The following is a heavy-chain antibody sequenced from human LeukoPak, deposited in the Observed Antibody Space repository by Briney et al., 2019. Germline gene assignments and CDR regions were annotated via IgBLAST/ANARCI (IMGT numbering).Heavy chain of an antibody. V-gene: IGHV4-39*01. J-gene: IGHJ6*03. CDR3: ARNVNYYYMDV. CDR1: GVSISSSNSY. CDR2: IYYSGNT. Sequence: SETLSLTCTVSGVSISSSNSYWGWIRQPPGKGLEWIGSIYYSGNTYCNASLKSQVSISIDTSKNQFSLKLTSVTAADTAVYYCARNVNYYYMDVWGKGATVTVSS.